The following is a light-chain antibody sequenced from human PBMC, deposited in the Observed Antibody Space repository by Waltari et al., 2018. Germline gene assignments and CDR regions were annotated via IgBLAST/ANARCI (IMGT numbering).Light chain of an antibody. J-gene: IGLJ2*01. CDR2: DVD. Sequence: QSALTQPRSVSGAPGQSVTLSCTVTNTDVCAYNSVSWYQHRPGKAPQPVIFDVDKRPSGVPDRFSGSKAGNTASLTISGLQADDEADYYCCSYAGRYTSVFGGGTKVTVL. V-gene: IGLV2-11*01. CDR1: NTDVCAYNS. CDR3: CSYAGRYTSV.